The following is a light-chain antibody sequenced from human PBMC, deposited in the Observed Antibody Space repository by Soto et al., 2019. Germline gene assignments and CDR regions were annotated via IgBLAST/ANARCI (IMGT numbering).Light chain of an antibody. J-gene: IGLJ1*01. CDR3: NAQADNGKHV. CDR2: EVS. V-gene: IGLV2-8*01. Sequence: QSALTQPPSASGSPGQSVTISCTGNSNDVGHSSFISCYQHHPGKGPKLIIYEVSKRPSGVPDRFSGSKSGNTASLSVSGLQDEDEADYFCNAQADNGKHVFGTGTKVTVL. CDR1: SNDVGHSSF.